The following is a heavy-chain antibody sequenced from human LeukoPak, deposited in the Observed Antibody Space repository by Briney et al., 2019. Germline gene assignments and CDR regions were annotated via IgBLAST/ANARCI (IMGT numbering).Heavy chain of an antibody. J-gene: IGHJ4*02. CDR2: IYYSGST. D-gene: IGHD1-26*01. V-gene: IGHV4-39*07. CDR3: ARGGFSGTHPFDY. Sequence: SETLSLTCTVSGGSISSSSYYWGWIRQPPGKGLEWIGSIYYSGSTYYNPSLKSRVTISVDTSKNQFSLKLSSVTAADTAVYYCARGGFSGTHPFDYWGQGTLVTVSS. CDR1: GGSISSSSYY.